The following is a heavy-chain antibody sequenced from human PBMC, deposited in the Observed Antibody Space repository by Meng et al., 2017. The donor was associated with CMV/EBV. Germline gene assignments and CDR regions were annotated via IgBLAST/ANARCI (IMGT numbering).Heavy chain of an antibody. D-gene: IGHD3-10*01. J-gene: IGHJ6*02. V-gene: IGHV1-69*04. Sequence: SVKVSCKASGGTFSSYTISWVRQAPGQGLAWMGRIIPILGIANYAQKFQGRVTITADKFTSTAYMEMSSLRSEDTAVYYGARDLWFGEESYYYYGMDVWGQGTTVTVSS. CDR3: ARDLWFGEESYYYYGMDV. CDR1: GGTFSSYT. CDR2: IIPILGIA.